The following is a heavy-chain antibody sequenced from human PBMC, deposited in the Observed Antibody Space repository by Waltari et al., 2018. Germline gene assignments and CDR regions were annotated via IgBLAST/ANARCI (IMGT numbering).Heavy chain of an antibody. CDR3: ARAGRNSSGYITDY. D-gene: IGHD3-22*01. CDR1: GGSFSGYY. CDR2: INHSGST. V-gene: IGHV4-34*01. J-gene: IGHJ4*02. Sequence: QVQLQQWGAGLLKPSETLSITCAVYGGSFSGYYWSWVRKPPGKGLEWIGEINHSGSTNYNPSLKSRVTISVDTSKNQFSLKLSSVTAADTAVYYCARAGRNSSGYITDYWGQGTLVTVSS.